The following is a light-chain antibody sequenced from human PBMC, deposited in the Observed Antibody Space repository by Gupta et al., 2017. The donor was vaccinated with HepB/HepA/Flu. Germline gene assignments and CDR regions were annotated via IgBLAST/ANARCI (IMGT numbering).Light chain of an antibody. V-gene: IGLV2-14*01. CDR1: SSDVGGYNY. CDR2: DVS. CDR3: NSLTTSANVV. J-gene: IGLJ2*01. Sequence: QSALTQPASVSVSPGPSITISCTGTSSDVGGYNYVSWYRQSPGKATNLMIYDVSNRPSGVAGLFSGSKSGNTASLTISGRQAEDEADYYCNSLTTSANVVFGGGTRLTVL.